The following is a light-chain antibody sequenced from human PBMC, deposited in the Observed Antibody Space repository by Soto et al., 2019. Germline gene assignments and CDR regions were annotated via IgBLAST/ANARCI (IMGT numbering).Light chain of an antibody. CDR2: EVS. CDR1: SSDVGAYNY. J-gene: IGLJ1*01. V-gene: IGLV2-14*01. CDR3: SSYTSSSTRV. Sequence: QSALTQPASVYGSPGQSITISCTGTSSDVGAYNYVSWYQQHPDKAPKLMIYEVSNRPSGVSNRFSGSKSGNTATLTISGLQAEDEADYYCSSYTSSSTRVFGTGTKVTVL.